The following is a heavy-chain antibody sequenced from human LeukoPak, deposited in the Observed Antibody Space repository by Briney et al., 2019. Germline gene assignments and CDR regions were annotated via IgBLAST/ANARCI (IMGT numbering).Heavy chain of an antibody. Sequence: GGSLRLSCTTSGFNFRAYWMGWVRQAPGKGLEWVSALSGSGGSTYYADSVKGRFTISRDNSKNTLYLQMNSLRAEDTAVYYCAKSRIVVVPAASFDYWGQGTLVTVSS. CDR1: GFNFRAYW. CDR2: LSGSGGST. J-gene: IGHJ4*02. V-gene: IGHV3-23*01. CDR3: AKSRIVVVPAASFDY. D-gene: IGHD2-2*01.